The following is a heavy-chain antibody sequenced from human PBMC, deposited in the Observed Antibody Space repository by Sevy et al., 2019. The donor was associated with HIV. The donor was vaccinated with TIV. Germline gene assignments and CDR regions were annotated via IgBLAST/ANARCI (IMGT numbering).Heavy chain of an antibody. J-gene: IGHJ4*02. CDR3: AVSQFCGGDCYYFDQ. V-gene: IGHV1-46*01. CDR1: TYSSTIYY. CDR2: INPSGGGT. D-gene: IGHD2-21*02. Sequence: ASVKVSCRTSTYSSTIYYMQWVRQAPGQGLEWMGLINPSGGGTIYTQKFQDRVTMTWDTSTGTVYMDLSSLRSEDTAVYYCAVSQFCGGDCYYFDQWGQGTLVIVSS.